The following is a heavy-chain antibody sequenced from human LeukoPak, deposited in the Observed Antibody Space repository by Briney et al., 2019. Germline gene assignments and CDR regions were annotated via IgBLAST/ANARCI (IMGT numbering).Heavy chain of an antibody. CDR2: ISYDGSNK. CDR3: ARDDISWAFDI. J-gene: IGHJ3*02. D-gene: IGHD2-15*01. CDR1: GFTSSSYA. V-gene: IGHV3-30*04. Sequence: PGGSLRLSCAASGFTSSSYAMHWVRQAPGKGLEWVAVISYDGSNKYYADSVKGRFTISRDNSKNTLYLQMNSLRAEDTAVYYCARDDISWAFDIWGQGTMVTVSS.